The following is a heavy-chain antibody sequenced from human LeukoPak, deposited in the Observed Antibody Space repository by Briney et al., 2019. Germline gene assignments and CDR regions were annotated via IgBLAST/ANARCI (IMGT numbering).Heavy chain of an antibody. CDR1: GFTFSSYA. J-gene: IGHJ4*02. V-gene: IGHV3-23*01. CDR3: AKVLNGIFRGNFDY. D-gene: IGHD2/OR15-2a*01. Sequence: GGSLRLSCAASGFTFSSYAMSWVRQAPGKGLEWVSGITGSGGNTYYADSVKGRFTISRDNSQNTLYLQMSSLGAEDTAVYHCAKVLNGIFRGNFDYWGQGTLVTVSS. CDR2: ITGSGGNT.